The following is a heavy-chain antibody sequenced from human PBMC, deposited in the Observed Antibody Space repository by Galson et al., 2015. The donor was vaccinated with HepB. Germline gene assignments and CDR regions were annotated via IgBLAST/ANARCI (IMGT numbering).Heavy chain of an antibody. D-gene: IGHD3-22*01. J-gene: IGHJ4*02. CDR1: GFTFSSYW. CDR2: IKRDGSEK. Sequence: SLRLSCAASGFTFSSYWMSWVRQAPGKGLEWVANIKRDGSEKYYVDSVKGRFTISRDNAKNSLYLQMNSLRAEDTAVYYCARVPRPDLYYYDSSGAFDYWGQGTLVTVSS. CDR3: ARVPRPDLYYYDSSGAFDY. V-gene: IGHV3-7*03.